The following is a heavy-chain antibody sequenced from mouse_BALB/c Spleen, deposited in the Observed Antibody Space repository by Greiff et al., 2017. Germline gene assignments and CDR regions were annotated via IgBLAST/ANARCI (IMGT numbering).Heavy chain of an antibody. V-gene: IGHV14-3*02. D-gene: IGHD2-14*01. CDR2: IDPANGNT. J-gene: IGHJ3*01. Sequence: VQLQHSGAELVKPGASVKLSCTASGFNIKDTYMHWVKQRPEQGLEWIGRIDPANGNTKYDPKFQGKATITADTSSNTAYLQLSSLTSEDTAVYYCASTLYRYDGSYWGQGTLVTVSA. CDR3: ASTLYRYDGSY. CDR1: GFNIKDTY.